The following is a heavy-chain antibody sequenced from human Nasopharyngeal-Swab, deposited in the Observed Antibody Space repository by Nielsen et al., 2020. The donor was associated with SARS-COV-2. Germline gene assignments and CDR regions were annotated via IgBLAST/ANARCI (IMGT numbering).Heavy chain of an antibody. V-gene: IGHV4-39*07. D-gene: IGHD5-18*01. J-gene: IGHJ4*02. CDR3: ARWGYTYGPFDY. CDR2: IYYSGST. CDR1: SGSISSSSYY. Sequence: SETLSLTCTVSSGSISSSSYYWGWIRQPSGKGLEWIGSIYYSGSTYYNPSLKSRVTISVDTSKNQFSLKLSSVTAADTAVYYCARWGYTYGPFDYWGQGTLVTVSS.